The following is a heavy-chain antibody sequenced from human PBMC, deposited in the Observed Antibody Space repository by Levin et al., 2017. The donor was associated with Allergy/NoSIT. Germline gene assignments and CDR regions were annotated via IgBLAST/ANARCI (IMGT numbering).Heavy chain of an antibody. V-gene: IGHV3-48*02. CDR2: ISSSSSTI. Sequence: GGSLRLSCAASGFTFSSYSMNWVRQAPGKGLEWVSYISSSSSTIYYADSVKGRFTISRDNAKNSLYLQMNSLRDEDTAVYYCARVSYDILTGYYLLFDYWGQGTLVTVSS. CDR1: GFTFSSYS. CDR3: ARVSYDILTGYYLLFDY. J-gene: IGHJ4*02. D-gene: IGHD3-9*01.